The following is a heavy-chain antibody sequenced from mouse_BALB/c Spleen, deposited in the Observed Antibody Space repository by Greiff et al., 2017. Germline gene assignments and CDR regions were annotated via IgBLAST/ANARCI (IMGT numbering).Heavy chain of an antibody. CDR1: GYTFTSYV. J-gene: IGHJ4*01. V-gene: IGHV1-14*01. CDR3: ARREGWLSMDY. Sequence: VQLKQSGPELVKPGASVKMSCKASGYTFTSYVMHWVKQKPGQGLEWIGYINPYNDGTKYNEKFKGKATLTSDKSSSTAYMELSSLTSEDSAVYYCARREGWLSMDYWGQGTSVTVSS. D-gene: IGHD2-3*01. CDR2: INPYNDGT.